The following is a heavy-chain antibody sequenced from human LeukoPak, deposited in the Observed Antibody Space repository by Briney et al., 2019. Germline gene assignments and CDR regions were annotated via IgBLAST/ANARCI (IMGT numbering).Heavy chain of an antibody. CDR2: INRSGST. V-gene: IGHV4-34*01. Sequence: SETLSLTCAVYGGSFSGYYWSWIRQPPGKGLEWIGEINRSGSTNYNPSLKSRVTISVDTSKNQFSLKLSSVTAADTAVYYCARGRRGPDYWGQGTLVTVSS. CDR3: ARGRRGPDY. D-gene: IGHD3-10*01. CDR1: GGSFSGYY. J-gene: IGHJ4*02.